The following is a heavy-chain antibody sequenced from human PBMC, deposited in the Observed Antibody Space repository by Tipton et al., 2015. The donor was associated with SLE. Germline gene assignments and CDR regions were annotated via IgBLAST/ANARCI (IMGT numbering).Heavy chain of an antibody. CDR3: ARDGVVVVAATQGAFDI. CDR2: ISYDGSNK. CDR1: GFTFSSYA. D-gene: IGHD2-15*01. J-gene: IGHJ3*02. Sequence: SLRLSCAASGFTFSSYAMHWVRQAPGKGLEWVAVISYDGSNKYYADSVKGRFTISRDNSKNTLYLQMNGLRAEDTAVYYCARDGVVVVAATQGAFDIWGQGTMVTVSS. V-gene: IGHV3-30*04.